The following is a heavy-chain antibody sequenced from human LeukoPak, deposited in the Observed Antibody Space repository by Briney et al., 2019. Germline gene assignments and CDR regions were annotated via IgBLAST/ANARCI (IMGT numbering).Heavy chain of an antibody. V-gene: IGHV3-15*07. D-gene: IGHD6-13*01. CDR3: TTGRAAAGTLDY. CDR2: IKSKTDGGTT. Sequence: GGSLRLSCAASGFTFSNAWMNWVRQAPGKGLEWVGRIKSKTDGGTTDYAAPVKGRFTISRDDSKNTLYLQMNSLKTEDTAVHYCTTGRAAAGTLDYWGQGTLVTVSS. CDR1: GFTFSNAW. J-gene: IGHJ4*02.